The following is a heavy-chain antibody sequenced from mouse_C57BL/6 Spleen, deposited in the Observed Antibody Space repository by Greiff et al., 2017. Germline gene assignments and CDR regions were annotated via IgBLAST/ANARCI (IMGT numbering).Heavy chain of an antibody. V-gene: IGHV1-53*01. CDR2: INPSNGGT. J-gene: IGHJ4*01. Sequence: QVQLQQPGTELVKPGASVKLSCKASGYTFTSYWMHWVKQRPGQGLEWIGNINPSNGGTNYNEKFKSKATLPVDQSSSTASMQLSSLTSEDSAVYYCAREPLIPDYAMDYWGQGTSVTVSS. CDR1: GYTFTSYW. CDR3: AREPLIPDYAMDY.